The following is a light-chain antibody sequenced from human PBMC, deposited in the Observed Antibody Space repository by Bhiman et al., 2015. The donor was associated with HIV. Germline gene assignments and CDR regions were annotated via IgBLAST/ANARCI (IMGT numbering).Light chain of an antibody. Sequence: QSALTQPPSASGSPGQSVTISCTGTSSDVGGYNYVSWYQQYPGKAPKLIIYEVTKRPSGVPNRFSGSRSGNTASLTVSGLQPEDEADYYCSSYAGSRNYVFGSGTKVTVL. CDR3: SSYAGSRNYV. J-gene: IGLJ1*01. V-gene: IGLV2-8*01. CDR1: SSDVGGYNY. CDR2: EVT.